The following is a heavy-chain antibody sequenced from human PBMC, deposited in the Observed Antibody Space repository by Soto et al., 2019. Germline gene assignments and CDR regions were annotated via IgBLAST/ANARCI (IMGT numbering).Heavy chain of an antibody. CDR2: INPSGGST. CDR3: ARDGTQRHDWFDP. Sequence: SCKASGCTFTSYYMHWVRQAPGQGLEWMGIINPSGGSTSYAQKFQGRVTMTRDTSTSTVYMELSSLRSEDTAVYYCARDGTQRHDWFDPWGQGTLVTVSS. J-gene: IGHJ5*02. V-gene: IGHV1-46*03. CDR1: GCTFTSYY. D-gene: IGHD1-1*01.